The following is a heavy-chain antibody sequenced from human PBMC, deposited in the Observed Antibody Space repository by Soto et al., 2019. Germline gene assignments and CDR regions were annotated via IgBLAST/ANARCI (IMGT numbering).Heavy chain of an antibody. CDR3: ARVGGYYGDYPNFDY. Sequence: NPSETLSLTCTVSGASVSSGSYYWSWIRQPPGKGLEWIGNIYYTGSTNYNPSRKSRVTISVDTSKDQFSLNLRSVTAADTAVYYCARVGGYYGDYPNFDYWGQGTLVTVSS. D-gene: IGHD4-17*01. CDR2: IYYTGST. CDR1: GASVSSGSYY. V-gene: IGHV4-61*01. J-gene: IGHJ4*02.